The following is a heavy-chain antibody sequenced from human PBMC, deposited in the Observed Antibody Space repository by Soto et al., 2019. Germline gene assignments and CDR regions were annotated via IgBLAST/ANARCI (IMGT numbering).Heavy chain of an antibody. CDR1: GFTFSTYS. D-gene: IGHD3-22*01. CDR2: MSSRSDYI. Sequence: GGSLRLSCVATGFTFSTYSMNWVRQAPGKGLEWVSSMSSRSDYIFYADSVKGRFTISRDNAKNSLYLQMNSLRAEDTAVYYCARRYYYDTENRDAFDIWGQGTLVTVSS. J-gene: IGHJ3*02. V-gene: IGHV3-21*01. CDR3: ARRYYYDTENRDAFDI.